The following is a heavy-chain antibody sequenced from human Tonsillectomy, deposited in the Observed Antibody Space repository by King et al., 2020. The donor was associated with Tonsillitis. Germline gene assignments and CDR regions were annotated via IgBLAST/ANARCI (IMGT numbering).Heavy chain of an antibody. V-gene: IGHV3-49*03. J-gene: IGHJ6*03. CDR2: TRAKAYGGTN. CDR3: TREIYYDFWSGIYYYYYMDV. Sequence: VQLVESGGGLAQPGRSLRLSCTGSGFTFGDYSLSWFRQAPGKGLEWVGFTRAKAYGGTNQYAASVKGRFTISRDDSTNTAYLQINSLKTEDTAVYYCTREIYYDFWSGIYYYYYMDVWGKGTTVTVSS. D-gene: IGHD3-3*01. CDR1: GFTFGDYS.